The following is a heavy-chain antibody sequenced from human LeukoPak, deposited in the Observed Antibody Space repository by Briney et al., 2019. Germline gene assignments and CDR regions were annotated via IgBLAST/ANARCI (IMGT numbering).Heavy chain of an antibody. CDR2: MYYSGTT. CDR1: GDSMSGYY. V-gene: IGHV4-59*08. D-gene: IGHD3-10*01. J-gene: IGHJ5*02. CDR3: ARHDNYPGFGRGFDP. Sequence: SETLSLTCSVSGDSMSGYYWSWIRQPPGKGLEWIGYMYYSGTTSYNPSLKSRVTLSTDTSKNHFSLKLYSVTAADTGVYYCARHDNYPGFGRGFDPWGQGTLVTVSS.